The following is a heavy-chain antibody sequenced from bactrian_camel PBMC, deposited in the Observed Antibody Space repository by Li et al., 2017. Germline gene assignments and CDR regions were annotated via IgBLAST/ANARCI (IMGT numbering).Heavy chain of an antibody. CDR1: GIDFTAYW. D-gene: IGHD6*01. CDR2: FDADGST. V-gene: IGHV3S25*01. CDR3: AADPDGPPNYDYRY. Sequence: VQEGGSLRLSCTASGIDFTAYWMAWFRQAPGEEREGLASFDADGSTDYVDSVKGRFTVSKDNAKNTLYLQMRSLKPEDTGMYFCAADPDGPPNYDYRYWGQGTQVTVS. J-gene: IGHJ4*01.